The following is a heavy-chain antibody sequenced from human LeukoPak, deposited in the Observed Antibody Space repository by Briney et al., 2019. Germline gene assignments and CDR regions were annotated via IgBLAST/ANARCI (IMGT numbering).Heavy chain of an antibody. V-gene: IGHV3-11*01. CDR3: ARDSSSLQAFDI. D-gene: IGHD6-13*01. CDR1: GFTYSDYY. Sequence: PGGSLRLSCAASGFTYSDYYMSWIRQAPGKGLEWVSYISSSGSTIYYADSVKGRFTISRDNAKNSLYLQMNSLRAEDTAVYYCARDSSSLQAFDIWGQGTMVTVSS. J-gene: IGHJ3*02. CDR2: ISSSGSTI.